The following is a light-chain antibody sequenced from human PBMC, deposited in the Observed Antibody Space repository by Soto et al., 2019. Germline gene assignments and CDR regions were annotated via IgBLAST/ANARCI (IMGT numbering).Light chain of an antibody. V-gene: IGKV3-11*01. CDR1: QSVSTY. Sequence: EIVLTQSPATLSLSPVERATLSCRASQSVSTYLVWYQQKPGQAPRLLIYDASNRATGIPARFSGSGSGTDFTLTIRSLEPEDFAVYYCQQRSNWPPITFGQGTQLEIK. J-gene: IGKJ5*01. CDR3: QQRSNWPPIT. CDR2: DAS.